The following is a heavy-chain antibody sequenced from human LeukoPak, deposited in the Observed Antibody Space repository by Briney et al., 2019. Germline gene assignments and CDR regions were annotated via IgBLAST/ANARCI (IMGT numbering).Heavy chain of an antibody. CDR3: ARESSRGPYAFDI. J-gene: IGHJ3*02. V-gene: IGHV1-69*13. D-gene: IGHD1-26*01. Sequence: SVNVSFTASGGTFSIYAISWVRQAPGQGLEWMGGIIPIFGTANYAQKFQGRVTITADESTSTAYMELSSLRSEDTAVYYCARESSRGPYAFDIWGQGTMVTVSS. CDR2: IIPIFGTA. CDR1: GGTFSIYA.